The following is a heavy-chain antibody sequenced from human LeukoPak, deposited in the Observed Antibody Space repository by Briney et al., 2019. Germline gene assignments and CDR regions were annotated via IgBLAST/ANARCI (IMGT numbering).Heavy chain of an antibody. D-gene: IGHD6-13*01. J-gene: IGHJ4*02. CDR3: ARSSSNWYPLFDY. Sequence: GGSLRLSCAASGFTFSDHYMDWVRQAPGKGLEWVARIRNKANSYRTEYAASVIGRVTISRDDPNNSLYLQMDSLKTEDTAVYYCARSSSNWYPLFDYRGQGAQVTVSS. V-gene: IGHV3-72*01. CDR1: GFTFSDHY. CDR2: IRNKANSYRT.